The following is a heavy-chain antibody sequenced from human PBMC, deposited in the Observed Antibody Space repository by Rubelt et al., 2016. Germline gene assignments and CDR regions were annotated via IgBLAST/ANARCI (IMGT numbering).Heavy chain of an antibody. CDR1: GFTFSSYG. CDR2: VSYDASDE. J-gene: IGHJ6*02. CDR3: GKDQDMVVVAPTFFGRDV. D-gene: IGHD2-2*01. V-gene: IGHV3-30*18. Sequence: QVHLAESGGGVVQPGRSLRLSCAASGFTFSSYGMHWVRQAPGKGLEWVALVSYDASDEYYADSVKGRFTISRDNSKNTLYLQINSLRTEDTAVYHCGKDQDMVVVAPTFFGRDVWGQGTTVTVSS.